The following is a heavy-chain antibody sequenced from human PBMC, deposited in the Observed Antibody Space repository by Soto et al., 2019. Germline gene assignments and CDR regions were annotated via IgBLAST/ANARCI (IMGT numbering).Heavy chain of an antibody. V-gene: IGHV4-30-2*01. CDR3: ARGLITGSHYSGGWYYFDS. J-gene: IGHJ4*02. D-gene: IGHD6-19*01. Sequence: SETLSLTCAVSGGSISSGGYSWSWIRQPPGKGLEWIGQINHSGSASYNPSLKSRVTISVHTSNSQFSLELSSVTAADTAVYYCARGLITGSHYSGGWYYFDSGGQGTQVTV. CDR2: INHSGSA. CDR1: GGSISSGGYS.